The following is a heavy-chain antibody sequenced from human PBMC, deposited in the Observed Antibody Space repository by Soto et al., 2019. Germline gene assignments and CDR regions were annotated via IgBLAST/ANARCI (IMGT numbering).Heavy chain of an antibody. Sequence: GGSLRLSCEASGFTFSSYAMNWVRQAPGKGLEWISVISGNSGYIFYADSLKGRFTTSRDNARNSVYLQMDSLRAEDTAVYYCAAEVTSDAFDFWGQGTVVTVSS. CDR3: AAEVTSDAFDF. D-gene: IGHD2-21*02. CDR2: ISGNSGYI. V-gene: IGHV3-21*06. CDR1: GFTFSSYA. J-gene: IGHJ3*01.